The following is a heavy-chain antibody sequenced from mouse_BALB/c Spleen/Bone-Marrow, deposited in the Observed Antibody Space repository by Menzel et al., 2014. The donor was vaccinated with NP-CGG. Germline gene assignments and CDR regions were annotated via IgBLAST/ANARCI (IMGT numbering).Heavy chain of an antibody. Sequence: QVQLQQSGAELERPGASVKLSCKASGYTLTSYWINWVKQRPGQGLEWIGNIYPSDSYTNYNQKFKDKATLTVDKSSSTAYMQLSSPTSEDSAVYYCTTGAYWGQGTLVTVSA. J-gene: IGHJ3*01. CDR2: IYPSDSYT. CDR1: GYTLTSYW. D-gene: IGHD4-1*01. V-gene: IGHV1-69*02. CDR3: TTGAY.